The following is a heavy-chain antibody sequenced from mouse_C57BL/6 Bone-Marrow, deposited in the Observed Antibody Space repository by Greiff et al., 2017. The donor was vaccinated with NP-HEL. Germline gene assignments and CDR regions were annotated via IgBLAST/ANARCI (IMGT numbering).Heavy chain of an antibody. V-gene: IGHV3-6*01. J-gene: IGHJ2*01. CDR3: ALNDGYPYYFDY. D-gene: IGHD2-3*01. Sequence: EVQLVESGPGLVKPSQSLSLTCSVTGYSITSGYYWNWIRQFPGNKLEWMGYISYDGSNNYNPSLKNRISITRDTSKNQFFLKLNSVTTEDTATYYCALNDGYPYYFDYWGQGTTLTVSS. CDR1: GYSITSGYY. CDR2: ISYDGSN.